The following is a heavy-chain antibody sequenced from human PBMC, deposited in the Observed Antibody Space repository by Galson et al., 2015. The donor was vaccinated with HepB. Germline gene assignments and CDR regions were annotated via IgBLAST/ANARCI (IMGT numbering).Heavy chain of an antibody. Sequence: SLRLSCAASGFTFSSYAMNWVRQAPGKGLEWVSAISGSGGSTYYADSVKGRFTISRDNSKNTLYLQMNSLRAEDTAVYYCAKDLFPFGRYYDYWGQGTLVTVSS. CDR3: AKDLFPFGRYYDY. CDR1: GFTFSSYA. D-gene: IGHD3-10*01. CDR2: ISGSGGST. J-gene: IGHJ4*02. V-gene: IGHV3-23*01.